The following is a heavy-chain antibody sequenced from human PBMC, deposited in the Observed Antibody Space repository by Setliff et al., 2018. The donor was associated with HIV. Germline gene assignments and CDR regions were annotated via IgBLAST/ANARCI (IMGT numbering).Heavy chain of an antibody. CDR1: GFTFSSYA. CDR3: IKDRSDYDDAFDI. CDR2: IYSAGSTT. D-gene: IGHD5-12*01. V-gene: IGHV3-23*03. Sequence: PGGSLRLSCAASGFTFSSYAMSWVRQAPGKGLEWVSFIYSAGSTTSYADSVKGRFTISRDNSRNTLYLLMSSLRADDTAQYYCIKDRSDYDDAFDIWGQGTMVTVSS. J-gene: IGHJ3*02.